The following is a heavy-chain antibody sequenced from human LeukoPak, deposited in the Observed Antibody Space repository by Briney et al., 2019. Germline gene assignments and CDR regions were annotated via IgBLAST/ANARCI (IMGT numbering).Heavy chain of an antibody. J-gene: IGHJ4*02. D-gene: IGHD6-13*01. Sequence: SGGSLRLSCAASGFTFSSYGMSWVRQAPGKGLEWVSAISGSGGSTYNADSVKGRFTISRDNAKNSLYLQMNSLRAEDTAVYYCARFIAAPYYFDYWGRGTLVTVSS. CDR1: GFTFSSYG. CDR3: ARFIAAPYYFDY. CDR2: ISGSGGST. V-gene: IGHV3-23*01.